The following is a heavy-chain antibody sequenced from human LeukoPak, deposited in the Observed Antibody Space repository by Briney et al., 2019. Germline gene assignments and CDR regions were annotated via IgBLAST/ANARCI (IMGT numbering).Heavy chain of an antibody. D-gene: IGHD3-10*01. J-gene: IGHJ5*02. CDR1: GFTFSSYA. CDR3: TRDFLYGSGSYSFNWFDP. Sequence: GGSLRLSCAASGFTFSSYAMHWVRRAPGKGLEWVAVISYDGSNKYYADSVKGRFTISRDNSKNTLYLQMNSLRAEDTAVYYCTRDFLYGSGSYSFNWFDPWGQGTLVTVSS. V-gene: IGHV3-30*04. CDR2: ISYDGSNK.